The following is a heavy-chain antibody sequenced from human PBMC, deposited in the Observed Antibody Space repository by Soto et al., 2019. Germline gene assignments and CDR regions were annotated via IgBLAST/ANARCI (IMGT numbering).Heavy chain of an antibody. Sequence: GGSLRLSCAASGFTFHDYAMHWVRQAPGKGLEWVSGINWNSGSIGYGDSVKGRFTTSRDNAKNFLYLQMNSLRSEDTALYYCAKQNSVDYSYGMEVWGQGTTVTVS. CDR3: AKQNSVDYSYGMEV. CDR2: INWNSGSI. CDR1: GFTFHDYA. J-gene: IGHJ6*02. V-gene: IGHV3-9*01. D-gene: IGHD2-15*01.